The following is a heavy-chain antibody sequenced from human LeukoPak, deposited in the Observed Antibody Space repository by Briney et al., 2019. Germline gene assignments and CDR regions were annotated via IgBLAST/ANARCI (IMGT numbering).Heavy chain of an antibody. CDR3: ARGDPSGHNWFDP. CDR2: IYYSGST. J-gene: IGHJ5*02. V-gene: IGHV4-39*07. Sequence: PSETLSLTCTVSGGSISSSSYYWGWIRQPPGKGLEWIGSIYYSGSTYYNPSLKSRVTISVDTSKNQFSLKLSSVTAADTAVYYCARGDPSGHNWFDPWGQGTLVTVSS. D-gene: IGHD3-16*01. CDR1: GGSISSSSYY.